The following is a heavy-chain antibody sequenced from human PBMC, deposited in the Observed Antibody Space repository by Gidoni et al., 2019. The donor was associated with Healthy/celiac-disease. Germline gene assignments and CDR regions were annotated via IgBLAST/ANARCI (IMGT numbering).Heavy chain of an antibody. D-gene: IGHD6-13*01. V-gene: IGHV3-48*01. CDR2: ISSSSSTI. CDR1: GFTFSSYS. CDR3: ARDLAAAGLREAFDI. Sequence: EVQLVESGGGLVQPGGSLRLSCAASGFTFSSYSMNWVRQAPGKGLEWVSYISSSSSTIYYADSVKGRFTISRDNAKNSLYLQMNSLRAEDTAVYYCARDLAAAGLREAFDIWGQGTMVTVSS. J-gene: IGHJ3*02.